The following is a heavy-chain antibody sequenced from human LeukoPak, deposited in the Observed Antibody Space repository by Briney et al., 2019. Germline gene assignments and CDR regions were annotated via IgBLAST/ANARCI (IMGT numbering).Heavy chain of an antibody. Sequence: GGSLRLSCAASGFTFSSYSMNWVRQAPGQGLEWVSSISSSSSYIYYADSVKGRFTISRDNAKNSLYLQMNSLRAEDTAVYYCARDPDGSGSYSKYNWFDPWGQGTLVTVSS. J-gene: IGHJ5*02. CDR3: ARDPDGSGSYSKYNWFDP. CDR1: GFTFSSYS. D-gene: IGHD3-10*01. V-gene: IGHV3-21*01. CDR2: ISSSSSYI.